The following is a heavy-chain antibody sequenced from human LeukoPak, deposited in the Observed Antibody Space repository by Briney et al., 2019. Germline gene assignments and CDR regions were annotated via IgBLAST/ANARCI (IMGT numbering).Heavy chain of an antibody. CDR1: GYTLISYG. D-gene: IGHD6-13*01. Sequence: ASVKVSCKASGYTLISYGISWVRQAPGQGLEWMGWISAYNGDANYAQKFQGRVTMTTDTSTSTAYMELRSLRSDDTAVYYCARDGYSNNWYPGDYWGQGTLVTVSS. CDR3: ARDGYSNNWYPGDY. J-gene: IGHJ4*02. V-gene: IGHV1-18*01. CDR2: ISAYNGDA.